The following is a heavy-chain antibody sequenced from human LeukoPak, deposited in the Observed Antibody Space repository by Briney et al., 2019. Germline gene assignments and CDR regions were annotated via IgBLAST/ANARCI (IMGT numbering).Heavy chain of an antibody. J-gene: IGHJ5*02. CDR2: ISDIGGST. D-gene: IGHD3-3*01. Sequence: GGSLRLSCAASGFTFSSYAMNWVRQAPGKGLEWVSAISDIGGSTYYADSVKGRFTISRDNSKNTLYLQMNSLRAEDTAVYYCVKTGHWSGYYYPWGQGTLVTVSS. V-gene: IGHV3-23*01. CDR1: GFTFSSYA. CDR3: VKTGHWSGYYYP.